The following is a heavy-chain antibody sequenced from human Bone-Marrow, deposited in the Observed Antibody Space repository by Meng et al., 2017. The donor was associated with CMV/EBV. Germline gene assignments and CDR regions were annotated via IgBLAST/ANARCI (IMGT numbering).Heavy chain of an antibody. CDR2: IFPGDSDT. CDR1: GSTFTTYW. V-gene: IGHV5-51*01. D-gene: IGHD1-26*01. J-gene: IGHJ4*02. CDR3: ATLMVGRDYFEY. Sequence: GSLRLSCKAYGSTFTTYWIGWVRQMPGKGLEYMGIIFPGDSDTRYSPSFQGQVTISADRSISTAYLQWSSLKASDSAIYYCATLMVGRDYFEYWGQGTLVTVSS.